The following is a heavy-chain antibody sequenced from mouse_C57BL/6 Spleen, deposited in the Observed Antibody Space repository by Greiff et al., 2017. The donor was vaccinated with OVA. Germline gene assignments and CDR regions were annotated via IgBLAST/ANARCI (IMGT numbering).Heavy chain of an antibody. CDR1: GYSFTGYY. CDR2: IYPYNGVS. J-gene: IGHJ2*01. D-gene: IGHD2-2*01. V-gene: IGHV1-31*01. CDR3: ARKDYGYDGYYFDY. Sequence: EVQLVESGPELVKPGASVKISCKASGYSFTGYYMHWVKQSHGNILDWIGYIYPYNGVSSYNQKFKGKATLTVDKSSSTAYMELRSLTSEDSAVYYCARKDYGYDGYYFDYWGQGTTLTVSS.